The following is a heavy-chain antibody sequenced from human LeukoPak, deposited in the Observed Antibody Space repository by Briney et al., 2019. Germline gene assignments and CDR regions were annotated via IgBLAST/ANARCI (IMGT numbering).Heavy chain of an antibody. Sequence: GGSLRLSCAASGFTVRDGYMSWVRQAPGKRLEWLAFIYVSGTTFYAASVKGRFTISRDKAKNTVYLQMNNLRAEDTALYYCGRHAYGGSPPLSWGQGALVTVSS. CDR1: GFTVRDGY. V-gene: IGHV3-53*01. CDR3: GRHAYGGSPPLS. D-gene: IGHD3-10*01. J-gene: IGHJ4*02. CDR2: IYVSGTT.